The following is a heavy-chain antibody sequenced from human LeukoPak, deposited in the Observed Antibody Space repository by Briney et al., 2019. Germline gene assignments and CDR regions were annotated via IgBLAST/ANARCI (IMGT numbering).Heavy chain of an antibody. V-gene: IGHV3-23*01. Sequence: GGSLRLYCAASGFTFSSYAMSWVRPAPGKEVEWVSAISGSGGSTYYADSVKGRFTISRDNSKNTLYLQMNSLRAEDTAVYYCAKVLGWVSWGQGTLVTVSS. CDR1: GFTFSSYA. CDR2: ISGSGGST. J-gene: IGHJ4*02. D-gene: IGHD6-19*01. CDR3: AKVLGWVS.